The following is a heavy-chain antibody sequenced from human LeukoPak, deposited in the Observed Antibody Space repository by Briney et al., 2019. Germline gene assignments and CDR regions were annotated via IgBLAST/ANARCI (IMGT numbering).Heavy chain of an antibody. CDR3: ARGALIFLGESDDY. V-gene: IGHV3-74*01. CDR1: GITFSNSW. CDR2: INSDGSNT. J-gene: IGHJ4*02. Sequence: PGGSLRLSCAASGITFSNSWMHWVRQTPGKGLVWVARINSDGSNTIYADSVKGRFTISRDNAKNTLYLQMNSLRAEDTAVYYCARGALIFLGESDDYWGQGTLVTVSS. D-gene: IGHD3-16*01.